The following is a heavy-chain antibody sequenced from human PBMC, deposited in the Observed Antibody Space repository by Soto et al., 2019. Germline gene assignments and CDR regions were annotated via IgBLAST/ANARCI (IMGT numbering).Heavy chain of an antibody. Sequence: PSETLSLTCAVYGESFSGYYWSWIRQPPGKGLEWIGEINHSGSTNYNPSLKSRVTISVDTSKNQFSLKLSSVTAADTAVYYCARALYGSGSYYYYYYMDVWGKGTTVTVSS. D-gene: IGHD3-10*01. CDR1: GESFSGYY. CDR3: ARALYGSGSYYYYYYMDV. CDR2: INHSGST. V-gene: IGHV4-34*01. J-gene: IGHJ6*03.